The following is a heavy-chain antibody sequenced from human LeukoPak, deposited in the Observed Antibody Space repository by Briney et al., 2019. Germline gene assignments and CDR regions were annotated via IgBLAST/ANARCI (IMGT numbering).Heavy chain of an antibody. CDR3: ASSGYSRYFQH. D-gene: IGHD5-18*01. CDR1: GYTFTSYY. Sequence: ASVKVSCKASGYTFTSYYMHWVRQAPGQGLEWMGIINPSGGSTSYAQKFQGRVTMTRDTSTSTVYMELSSLRSEDTDVYYCASSGYSRYFQHWGQGTLVTVSS. J-gene: IGHJ1*01. CDR2: INPSGGST. V-gene: IGHV1-46*01.